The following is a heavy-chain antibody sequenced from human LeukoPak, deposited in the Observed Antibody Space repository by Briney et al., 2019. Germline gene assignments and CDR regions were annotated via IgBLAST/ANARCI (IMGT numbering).Heavy chain of an antibody. CDR1: GGSISSYY. Sequence: PSETLSLTCTVSGGSISSYYWSWIRQPPGKGLEWIGYIYYSGSTNYNPSLKSRVTISVDTSKNQFSLKLSSVTAADTAVYYCARVGSSYLLDAFDIWGQGTMVTVSS. CDR2: IYYSGST. J-gene: IGHJ3*02. V-gene: IGHV4-59*01. CDR3: ARVGSSYLLDAFDI. D-gene: IGHD6-6*01.